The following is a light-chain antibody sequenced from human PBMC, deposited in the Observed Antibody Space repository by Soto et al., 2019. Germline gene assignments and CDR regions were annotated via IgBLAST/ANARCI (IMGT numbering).Light chain of an antibody. J-gene: IGKJ1*01. CDR3: QQYNNWPRT. CDR1: ETLSSN. V-gene: IGKV3-15*01. CDR2: GAS. Sequence: IVLTQSPATLSLSPGERATLSCRASETLSSNSLAWNQQRPGQTPRLLIYGASTRATGIPARFSGSGSGTEFTLTISSLQSEDFAVYYCQQYNNWPRTFGQGTQLDIK.